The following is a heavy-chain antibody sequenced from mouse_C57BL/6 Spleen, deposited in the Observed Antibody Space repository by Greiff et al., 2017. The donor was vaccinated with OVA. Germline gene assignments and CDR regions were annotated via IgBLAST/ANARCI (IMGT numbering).Heavy chain of an antibody. CDR3: ARRDYDYDEFAY. CDR1: GYAFSSSW. V-gene: IGHV1-82*01. CDR2: IYPGDGDT. J-gene: IGHJ3*01. Sequence: QVQLQQSGPELVKPGASVKISCKASGYAFSSSWMNWVKQRPGKGLEWIGRIYPGDGDTNYNGKFKGKATLTADKSSSTAYMQLSSLTSEDSAVYFCARRDYDYDEFAYWGQGTLVTVSA. D-gene: IGHD2-4*01.